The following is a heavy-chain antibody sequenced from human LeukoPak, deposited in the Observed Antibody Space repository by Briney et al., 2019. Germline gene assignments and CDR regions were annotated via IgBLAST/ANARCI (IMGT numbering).Heavy chain of an antibody. Sequence: PGGSLRLSCAASGFTFSSYDMHWVRHATGKGLEWVSAIGTAGDTYYPGSVKGRFTISRENAKNSLYLQMNSLRAEDTAVYYCARGTHSSSWLFDPWGQGTLVTVSS. CDR2: IGTAGDT. CDR1: GFTFSSYD. D-gene: IGHD6-13*01. CDR3: ARGTHSSSWLFDP. V-gene: IGHV3-13*01. J-gene: IGHJ5*02.